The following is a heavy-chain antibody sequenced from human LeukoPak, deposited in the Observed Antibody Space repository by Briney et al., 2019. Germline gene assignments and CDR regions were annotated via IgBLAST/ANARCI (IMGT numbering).Heavy chain of an antibody. J-gene: IGHJ4*02. Sequence: GGSLRLSCAASGFTFSTYWMNWVRQAPGKGLEWVATIKEDGSEKYYVDSVKGRFTISRDNVKKSLYLQMNSLRAEDTAVYYCARVPASLRDSYDYWGQGTLVTVSS. CDR3: ARVPASLRDSYDY. CDR1: GFTFSTYW. CDR2: IKEDGSEK. V-gene: IGHV3-7*01.